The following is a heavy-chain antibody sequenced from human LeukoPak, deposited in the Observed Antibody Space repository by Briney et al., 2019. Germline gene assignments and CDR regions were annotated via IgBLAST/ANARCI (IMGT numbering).Heavy chain of an antibody. V-gene: IGHV3-48*01. CDR2: ISSSSSTI. CDR3: ARDQSLGYYDFWSGYYSGNWFDP. J-gene: IGHJ5*02. CDR1: GFTFSSYS. D-gene: IGHD3-3*01. Sequence: GGSLRLSCAASGFTFSSYSMNWVRQAPGKGLEWVSYISSSSSTIYYADSVKGRFTISRDNAKNSLYLQMNSLRAEDTAVYYCARDQSLGYYDFWSGYYSGNWFDPWGQGTLVTVSS.